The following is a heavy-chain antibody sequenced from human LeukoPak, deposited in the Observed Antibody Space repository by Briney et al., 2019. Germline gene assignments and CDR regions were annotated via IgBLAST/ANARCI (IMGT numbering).Heavy chain of an antibody. V-gene: IGHV3-23*01. CDR2: ISGSGGST. J-gene: IGHJ3*02. CDR1: GFTFSSYA. Sequence: GGSLRLSCAASGFTFSSYAMSWVRQAPGKGLEWVSAISGSGGSTYYADSVKGRFTISRDNSKNTLYLQMNSLRAEDTAVYYCAKDDAYYYGSGSYPAAFDIWGQGTMVTVSS. D-gene: IGHD3-10*01. CDR3: AKDDAYYYGSGSYPAAFDI.